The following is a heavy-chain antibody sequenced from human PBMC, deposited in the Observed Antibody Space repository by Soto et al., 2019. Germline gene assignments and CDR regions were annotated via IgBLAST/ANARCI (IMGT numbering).Heavy chain of an antibody. CDR1: GGSISSYY. Sequence: QVQLQESGPGLVKPSETLSLTCTVSGGSISSYYWSWIRQPAGKGLEWIGRIYTSGSTNYNPSLKSRVTMSVDTSKNQFSLKRSSVTAADTAVYYCARVDRSGDPRGTEGIVVPTDAFDIWGQGTMVTVSS. CDR3: ARVDRSGDPRGTEGIVVPTDAFDI. D-gene: IGHD2-2*01. V-gene: IGHV4-4*07. CDR2: IYTSGST. J-gene: IGHJ3*02.